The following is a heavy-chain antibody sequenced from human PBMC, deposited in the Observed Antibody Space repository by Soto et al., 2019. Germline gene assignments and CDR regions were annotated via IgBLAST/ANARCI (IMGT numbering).Heavy chain of an antibody. Sequence: ALRLSSAGYAFTICSYDWQWVGQAPGMGLEWVAVISYDGSNKYYADSVKGRFTISRDNSKNTLYLQMNSLRAEDTAVYYCASGSGSYVYWGQGTLVTVSS. J-gene: IGHJ4*02. CDR3: ASGSGSYVY. CDR2: ISYDGSNK. D-gene: IGHD1-26*01. CDR1: AFTICSYD. V-gene: IGHV3-30-3*01.